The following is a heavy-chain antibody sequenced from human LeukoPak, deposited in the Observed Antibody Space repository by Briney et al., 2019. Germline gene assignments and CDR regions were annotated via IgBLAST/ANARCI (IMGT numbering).Heavy chain of an antibody. CDR1: GGSFSGYY. Sequence: AETLSLTCAVYGGSFSGYYWSWIRQPPGKGLEWIGEINHSGSTNYNPSLKSRVTISVDTSKNQSSLKLSSVTAADTAVYYCARGVAAAGPEFGYWGQGTLVTVSS. D-gene: IGHD6-13*01. CDR2: INHSGST. CDR3: ARGVAAAGPEFGY. V-gene: IGHV4-34*01. J-gene: IGHJ4*02.